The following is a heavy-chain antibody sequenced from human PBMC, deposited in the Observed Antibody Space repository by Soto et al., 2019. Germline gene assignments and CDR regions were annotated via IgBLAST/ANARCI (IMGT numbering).Heavy chain of an antibody. CDR2: IYYSGST. CDR1: GGSISSYF. J-gene: IGHJ4*02. V-gene: IGHV4-59*01. D-gene: IGHD4-17*01. CDR3: ARGTASFDY. Sequence: QVQLQESGPGLVKPSETLSLTCTVSGGSISSYFWSWIRQPPGKGLEWIADIYYSGSTNYNPSLRSRVTISVDTSKNQLSLKLSSMTAADTAVYYCARGTASFDYWGQGTLVTVSS.